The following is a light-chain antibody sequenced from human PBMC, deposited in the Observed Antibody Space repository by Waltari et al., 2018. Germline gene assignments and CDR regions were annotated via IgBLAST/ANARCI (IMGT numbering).Light chain of an antibody. CDR3: QQYNNWPRT. V-gene: IGKV3-15*01. J-gene: IGKJ1*01. CDR1: QNVGSN. Sequence: EVVMTQSPVTLSVSPGERATLSCRASQNVGSNLAWYHQKPGQAPRLLVYGASPRATGIPDRIRGSGSGTEFTLTISSLQSEDFAVYYCQQYNNWPRTFGQGTKVEIK. CDR2: GAS.